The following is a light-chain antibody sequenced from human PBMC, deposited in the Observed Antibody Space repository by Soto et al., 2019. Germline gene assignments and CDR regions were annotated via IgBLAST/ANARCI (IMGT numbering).Light chain of an antibody. V-gene: IGKV3-15*01. Sequence: EIVMTQSPATLSVSPGERATLSCRASQSVSSNLAWYQQKPGQAPRLLIYGASTRATGIPARFSGSGSGTEFPLIISSLQSEDFAVYYCQQYNNWPYTFGQGTKLEIK. CDR2: GAS. CDR3: QQYNNWPYT. CDR1: QSVSSN. J-gene: IGKJ2*01.